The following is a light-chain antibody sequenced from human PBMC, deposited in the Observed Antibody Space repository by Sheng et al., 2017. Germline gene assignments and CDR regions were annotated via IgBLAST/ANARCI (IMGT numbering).Light chain of an antibody. CDR3: QQYYSTPPT. J-gene: IGKJ1*01. CDR2: DAS. CDR1: QSVSNY. V-gene: IGKV3-11*01. Sequence: EVVLTQSPGTLSLSPGERASLSCRASQSVSNYVAWYQQKPGQAPRLLIYDASNRATGIPARFSGSGSGTDFTLTISSLQAEDVAVYYCQQYYSTPPTFGQGTKVEIK.